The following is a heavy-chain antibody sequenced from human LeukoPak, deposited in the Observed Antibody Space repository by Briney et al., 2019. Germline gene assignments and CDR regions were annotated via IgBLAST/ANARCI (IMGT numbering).Heavy chain of an antibody. D-gene: IGHD4-17*01. CDR2: ISSSSSYI. CDR3: ARGNGDGNYYYYYYMDV. V-gene: IGHV3-21*01. J-gene: IGHJ6*03. Sequence: GGSLRLSCAASGSTFSSYSMNWVRQAPGKGLEWVSSISSSSSYIYYADSVKGRFTISRDNAKNSLYLQMNSLRAEDTAVYYCARGNGDGNYYYYYYMDVWGKGTTVTVSS. CDR1: GSTFSSYS.